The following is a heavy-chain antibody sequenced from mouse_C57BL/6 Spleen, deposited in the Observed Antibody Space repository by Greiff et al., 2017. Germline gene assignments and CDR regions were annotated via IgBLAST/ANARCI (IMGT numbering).Heavy chain of an antibody. V-gene: IGHV1-4*01. Sequence: QVQLQPSGAELARPGASVKMSCKASGYTFTSYTMHWVKQRPGQGLEWIGYINPSSGYTKYNQKFKDKATLTADKSSSTAYMQLSSLTSEDSAVYYCAKTGSYYFDYWGQGTTLTVSS. CDR2: INPSSGYT. CDR1: GYTFTSYT. J-gene: IGHJ2*01. D-gene: IGHD4-1*01. CDR3: AKTGSYYFDY.